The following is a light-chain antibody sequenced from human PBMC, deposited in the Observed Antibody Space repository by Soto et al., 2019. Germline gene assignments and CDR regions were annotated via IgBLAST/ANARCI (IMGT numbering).Light chain of an antibody. CDR1: SSDVGGYNY. Sequence: QSVLTQPASVSGSPGQSITISCTGTSSDVGGYNYVSLYQQHPGKAPKLMIYDVSNRPSGVSNRFSGSKSGNTASLTISGHQGEDEADYSCSSSTSSDTLLFGGGTKVTVL. CDR3: SSSTSSDTLL. V-gene: IGLV2-14*03. J-gene: IGLJ2*01. CDR2: DVS.